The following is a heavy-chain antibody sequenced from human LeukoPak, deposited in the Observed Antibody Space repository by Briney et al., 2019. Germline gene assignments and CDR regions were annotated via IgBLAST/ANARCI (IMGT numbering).Heavy chain of an antibody. Sequence: PGGSLRLSCAASGFTVSSNYMSWVRQAPGKGLEWVSVIYSGGSTYYADSVKGRFTISRDNSKNTLYLQMNSLRAEDTAVYYCARAGYCSSTSCYLGGFDPWGQGTLVTVSS. CDR3: ARAGYCSSTSCYLGGFDP. J-gene: IGHJ5*02. D-gene: IGHD2-2*01. CDR2: IYSGGST. CDR1: GFTVSSNY. V-gene: IGHV3-53*01.